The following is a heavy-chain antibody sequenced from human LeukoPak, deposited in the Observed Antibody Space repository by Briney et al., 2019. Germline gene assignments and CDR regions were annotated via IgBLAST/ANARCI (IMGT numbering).Heavy chain of an antibody. CDR2: IYPRDGST. J-gene: IGHJ4*02. V-gene: IGHV1-46*01. CDR3: ARDQEAFDY. Sequence: GASVKVSCKASGYSFASNYIHWVRQAPGQGLEWMGMIYPRDGSTSYAQKFQGRVTVTRVTSTSTVHMELSGLRSEDTAVYYCARDQEAFDYWGQGTLVTVSS. CDR1: GYSFASNY.